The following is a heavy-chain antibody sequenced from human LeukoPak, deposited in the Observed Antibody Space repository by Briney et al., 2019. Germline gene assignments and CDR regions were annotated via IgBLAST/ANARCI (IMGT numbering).Heavy chain of an antibody. V-gene: IGHV3-7*01. CDR2: IKQDGSEK. CDR3: ARVPRYSSGWYRYYYGMDV. Sequence: GGSLRLSCAASGFTFSSYWMSWVRQAPGKGLEWVANIKQDGSEKYYVDSVKGRFTISRDNAKNSLYLQMNSLRAEDTAVYYCARVPRYSSGWYRYYYGMDVWGQGTTATVSS. J-gene: IGHJ6*02. D-gene: IGHD6-19*01. CDR1: GFTFSSYW.